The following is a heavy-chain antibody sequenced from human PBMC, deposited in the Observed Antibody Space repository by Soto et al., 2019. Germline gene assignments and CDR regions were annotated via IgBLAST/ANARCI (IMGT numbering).Heavy chain of an antibody. CDR1: GGSFSGYY. D-gene: IGHD6-13*01. CDR3: ARAYVGLSVAAAGAYYFDY. Sequence: SETLSLTCAVYGGSFSGYYWSWIRQPPGKGLEWIGEINHSGSTNYNPSLKSRVTISVDTSKNQFSLKRGSVTAADTAVYYCARAYVGLSVAAAGAYYFDYWGQGTLVTVSS. J-gene: IGHJ4*02. CDR2: INHSGST. V-gene: IGHV4-34*01.